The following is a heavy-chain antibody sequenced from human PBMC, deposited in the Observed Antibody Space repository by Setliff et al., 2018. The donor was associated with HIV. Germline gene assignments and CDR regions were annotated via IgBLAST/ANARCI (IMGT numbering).Heavy chain of an antibody. CDR3: ARGTPVGTIWNYYSYMDL. CDR1: GYTFTTYG. CDR2: SSAYNGNT. Sequence: ASVKVSCKASGYTFTTYGINWVRQAPGQGLEWMGWSSAYNGNTNYAQKLQGRVTMTTDTSTSTAYMELRSLRSDDTAVYYCARGTPVGTIWNYYSYMDLWGKGTTVTVS. V-gene: IGHV1-18*01. J-gene: IGHJ6*03. D-gene: IGHD3-3*01.